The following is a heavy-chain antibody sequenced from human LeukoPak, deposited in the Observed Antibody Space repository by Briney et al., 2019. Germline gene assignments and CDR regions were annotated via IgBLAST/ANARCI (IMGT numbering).Heavy chain of an antibody. D-gene: IGHD6-13*01. Sequence: PSETLSLTCTVSGGSISSGGYYWSWIRQHPGKGLEWIGYIYYSGSTYYNPSLKSRVTISVDTSKNQFSLKLSSVTAADTAVYYCARVIAAARYFGYWGQGTLVTVSS. J-gene: IGHJ4*02. CDR1: GGSISSGGYY. CDR3: ARVIAAARYFGY. V-gene: IGHV4-31*03. CDR2: IYYSGST.